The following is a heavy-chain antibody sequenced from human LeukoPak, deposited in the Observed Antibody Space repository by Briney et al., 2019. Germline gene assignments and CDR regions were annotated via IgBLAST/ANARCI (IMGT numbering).Heavy chain of an antibody. D-gene: IGHD6-19*01. J-gene: IGHJ1*01. Sequence: SETLSLTCTVSGGSISSSSYYWSWIRQPPGKGLEWIGEINHSGSTNYNPSLKSRVTISVDTSKNQFSLKLSSVTAADTAVYYCAGQYSSGWYGEYFQHWGQGTLVTVSS. V-gene: IGHV4-39*01. CDR1: GGSISSSSYY. CDR3: AGQYSSGWYGEYFQH. CDR2: INHSGST.